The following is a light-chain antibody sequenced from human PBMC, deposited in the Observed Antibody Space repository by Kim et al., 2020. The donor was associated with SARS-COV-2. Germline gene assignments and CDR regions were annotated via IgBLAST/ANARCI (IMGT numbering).Light chain of an antibody. CDR1: SSDVGSYNR. CDR3: SSYTSSSTFDV. Sequence: QSALTQPPSVSWSPGQSVTISCTGTSSDVGSYNRVSWYQQPPGTAPKLMIYEVSNRPSGVPDRFSGSKSGNTASLTISGLQAEDEADYYCSSYTSSSTFDVFGTGTKVTVL. J-gene: IGLJ1*01. V-gene: IGLV2-18*02. CDR2: EVS.